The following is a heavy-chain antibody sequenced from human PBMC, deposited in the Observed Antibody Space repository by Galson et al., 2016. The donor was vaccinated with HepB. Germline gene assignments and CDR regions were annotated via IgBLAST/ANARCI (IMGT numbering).Heavy chain of an antibody. D-gene: IGHD2-15*01. CDR2: TYHTSNWYS. V-gene: IGHV6-1*01. CDR3: ARGHLVVPFSFYFDY. J-gene: IGHJ4*02. Sequence: CAISGDSVSSKRAAWNWIRHSPSRGLEWLGRTYHTSNWYSDYAVSVKSRITINPDTSKNQFSLQLNSVTPEDTAVYYCARGHLVVPFSFYFDYWGQGSLVTVSS. CDR1: GDSVSSKRAA.